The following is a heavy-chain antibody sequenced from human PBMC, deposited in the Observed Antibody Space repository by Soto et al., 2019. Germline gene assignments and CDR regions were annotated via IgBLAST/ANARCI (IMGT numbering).Heavy chain of an antibody. J-gene: IGHJ5*02. CDR1: GYTFTSYG. CDR3: AREPPLPRYYDSSGGSGP. CDR2: ISAYNGNT. Sequence: QVQLVQSGAXXKXPGASVKVSCKASGYTFTSYGISWVRQAPGQGLEWMGWISAYNGNTNYAQKLQGRVTMTTDTTEPHAVTLQGSITMTTDTSPSTANRELRSLRSDDTAVYYCAREPPLPRYYDSSGGSGPWGQGTLVTVSS. V-gene: IGHV1-18*01. D-gene: IGHD3-22*01.